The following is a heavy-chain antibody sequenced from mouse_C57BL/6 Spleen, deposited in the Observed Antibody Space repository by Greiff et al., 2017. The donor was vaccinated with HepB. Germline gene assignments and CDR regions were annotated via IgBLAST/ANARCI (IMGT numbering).Heavy chain of an antibody. CDR3: ARKEGVFITTVGDAMDY. Sequence: EVQRVESGPELVKPGASVKISCKASGYSFTDYNMNWVKQSNGKSLEWIGVINPNYGTTSYNQKFKGKATLTVDQSSSTAYMQLNSLTSEDSAVYYCARKEGVFITTVGDAMDYWGQGTSVTVSS. CDR1: GYSFTDYN. V-gene: IGHV1-39*01. D-gene: IGHD1-1*01. J-gene: IGHJ4*01. CDR2: INPNYGTT.